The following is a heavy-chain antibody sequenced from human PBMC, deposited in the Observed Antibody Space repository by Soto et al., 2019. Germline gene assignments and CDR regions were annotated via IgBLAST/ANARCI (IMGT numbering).Heavy chain of an antibody. CDR2: INRIGGI. CDR1: GGSFSGYF. D-gene: IGHD2-15*01. Sequence: QVQLQQWGAGLLKPSETLSLTCAVYGGSFSGYFWTWIRHPPGKRLEWIGEINRIGGISYNPSLQSRVTISVDTSKNQFSLEMNSVTVADTAFYYCASGSGGPRLEYWGQGSLVTVSS. J-gene: IGHJ4*02. CDR3: ASGSGGPRLEY. V-gene: IGHV4-34*01.